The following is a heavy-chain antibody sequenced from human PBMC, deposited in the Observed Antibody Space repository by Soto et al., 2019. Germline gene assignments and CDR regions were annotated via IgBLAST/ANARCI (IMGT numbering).Heavy chain of an antibody. Sequence: QVQLVQSGAEVKKPGSSVKVSCKASGGTFSSYAISWVRQAPGQGLEWMGGIIPIFGTANYAQKFQGRVTITADESTSTAYMELSSLRSEDTAVYYCARLGTPYDSSSRGNWCDPGGQGTLVTVSP. D-gene: IGHD6-13*01. CDR2: IIPIFGTA. V-gene: IGHV1-69*01. J-gene: IGHJ5*02. CDR1: GGTFSSYA. CDR3: ARLGTPYDSSSRGNWCDP.